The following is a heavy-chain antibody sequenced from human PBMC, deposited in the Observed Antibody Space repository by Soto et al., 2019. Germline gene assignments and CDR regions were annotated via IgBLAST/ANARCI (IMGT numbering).Heavy chain of an antibody. V-gene: IGHV3-15*01. D-gene: IGHD3-16*02. Sequence: GGSLRLSCAASGFTFSNAWMSWVRQAPGKGLEWVGRIKSKTDGGTTDYAAPVKGRFTISRDDSKNTLYLQMNSLKTEDTAVYYCTVLGELSLYPYYYYYMDVWGKGTTVTVSS. CDR2: IKSKTDGGTT. CDR3: TVLGELSLYPYYYYYMDV. J-gene: IGHJ6*03. CDR1: GFTFSNAW.